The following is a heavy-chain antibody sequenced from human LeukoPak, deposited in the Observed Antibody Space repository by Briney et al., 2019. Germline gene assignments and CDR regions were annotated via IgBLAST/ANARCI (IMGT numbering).Heavy chain of an antibody. CDR1: GFTFSSYG. Sequence: GGSLRLSCAASGFTFSSYGMHWVRQAPGKGLEWVAVISYDGSNKYYADSVKGRFTISRDNSKNTLYLQMNSLRAEDTAVYYCAKVPNGYSYGGVDYWGQGTLVTVSS. V-gene: IGHV3-30*18. CDR2: ISYDGSNK. CDR3: AKVPNGYSYGGVDY. D-gene: IGHD5-18*01. J-gene: IGHJ4*02.